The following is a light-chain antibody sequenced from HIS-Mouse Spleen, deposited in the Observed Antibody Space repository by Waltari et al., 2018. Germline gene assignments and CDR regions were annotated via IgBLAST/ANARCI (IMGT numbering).Light chain of an antibody. CDR1: SSDVGSYNL. CDR3: CSYVGSSTWV. J-gene: IGLJ3*02. Sequence: QSALTQPASVSGSPGQSITISCTGPSSDVGSYNLFSWYQQHPGKAPKLMIYEGSKRPSGVSNRFSGSKSGNTASLTISGLQAEDEADYYCCSYVGSSTWVFGGGTKLTVL. CDR2: EGS. V-gene: IGLV2-23*01.